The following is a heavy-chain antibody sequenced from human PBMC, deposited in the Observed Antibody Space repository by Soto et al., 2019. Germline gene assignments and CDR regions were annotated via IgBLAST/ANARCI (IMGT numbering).Heavy chain of an antibody. Sequence: GGSLRLSCAASGFTFSSYGMHWVRQAPGKGLEWVAVIWYDGSNKYYADSVKGRFTISRDNSKNTLYMQMNSLRAEDTAVYYCARDQRAKDILTGYSHYYMDVWGKGTTVTVSS. CDR1: GFTFSSYG. J-gene: IGHJ6*03. CDR3: ARDQRAKDILTGYSHYYMDV. V-gene: IGHV3-33*01. CDR2: IWYDGSNK. D-gene: IGHD3-9*01.